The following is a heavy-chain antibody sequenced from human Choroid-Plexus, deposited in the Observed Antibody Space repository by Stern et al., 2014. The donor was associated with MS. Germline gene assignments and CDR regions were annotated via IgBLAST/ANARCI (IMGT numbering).Heavy chain of an antibody. J-gene: IGHJ5*02. Sequence: VQLVESGGGVVQPGRPLRLSCVASGFTFGSCAMHWVRQAPGKGLEWVAGVAYDRNNKYYADSVKGRFTISRDNSQNTLYMQMSSLRPDYTAVYYGAKDRQYLTYFFDHWGQGSLVTVSS. CDR2: VAYDRNNK. D-gene: IGHD2/OR15-2a*01. V-gene: IGHV3-30*18. CDR1: GFTFGSCA. CDR3: AKDRQYLTYFFDH.